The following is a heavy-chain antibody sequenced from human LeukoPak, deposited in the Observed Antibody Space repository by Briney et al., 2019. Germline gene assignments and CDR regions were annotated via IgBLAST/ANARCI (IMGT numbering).Heavy chain of an antibody. D-gene: IGHD2-15*01. CDR3: AKHRSGGSQDDAFDI. CDR1: GFTFSSYG. V-gene: IGHV3-23*01. Sequence: GGSLRLSCAGSGFTFSSYGMSWVRQAPGKGLEWVSAIRGTGTSTYYADSVKGRFTISRDNPKNTLYLQMNSLRAEDTAVYYCAKHRSGGSQDDAFDIWGQGTMVTVSS. CDR2: IRGTGTST. J-gene: IGHJ3*02.